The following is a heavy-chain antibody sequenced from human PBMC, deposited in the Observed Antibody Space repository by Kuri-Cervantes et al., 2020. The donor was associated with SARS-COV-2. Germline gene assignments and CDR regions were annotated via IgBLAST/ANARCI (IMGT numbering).Heavy chain of an antibody. CDR2: ISSSSSYI. J-gene: IGHJ3*02. CDR3: ASELFGVVPEQDHQGDAFDI. Sequence: GESLKISCAASGFALSSHTMNWVRQAPGKGLEWVSSISSSSSYIFYADSVKGRFTISRDNSKNTLYLQMNSLRAEDTAVYYCASELFGVVPEQDHQGDAFDIWGQGTMVTVSS. D-gene: IGHD3-3*01. CDR1: GFALSSHT. V-gene: IGHV3-21*01.